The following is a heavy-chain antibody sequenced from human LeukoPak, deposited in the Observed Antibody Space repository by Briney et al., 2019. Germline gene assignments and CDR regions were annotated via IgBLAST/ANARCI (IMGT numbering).Heavy chain of an antibody. CDR1: GFTFSSYG. CDR2: IRYDGSNK. Sequence: GGSLRLSCAASGFTFSSYGMHWVRRAPGKGLEWVAFIRYDGSNKYYADSVKGRFTISRDNSKNTLYLQMNSLRAQDTAVNYCAKGRKGLWCRSTSCYAFDIWGQGTMVTVSS. J-gene: IGHJ3*02. CDR3: AKGRKGLWCRSTSCYAFDI. V-gene: IGHV3-30*02. D-gene: IGHD2-2*01.